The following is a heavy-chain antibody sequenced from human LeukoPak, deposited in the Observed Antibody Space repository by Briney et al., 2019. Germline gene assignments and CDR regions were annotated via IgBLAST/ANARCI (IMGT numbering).Heavy chain of an antibody. Sequence: SVKVSCKASGGTFSSYAISWVRQAPGQGLEWMGRIIPIFGTANYAQKFQGRVTITTDESTSTAYMELSSLRSEDTAVYYCARGGLYSTFRYYYYMDVWGKGTTVTVSS. D-gene: IGHD6-13*01. CDR1: GGTFSSYA. CDR2: IIPIFGTA. V-gene: IGHV1-69*05. J-gene: IGHJ6*03. CDR3: ARGGLYSTFRYYYYMDV.